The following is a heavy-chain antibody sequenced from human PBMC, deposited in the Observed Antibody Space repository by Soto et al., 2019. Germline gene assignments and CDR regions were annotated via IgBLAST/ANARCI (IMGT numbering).Heavy chain of an antibody. CDR1: GYTFTNYG. Sequence: ASVKVSCKASGYTFTNYGVTWVRQAPGQGLEWMGRISAYNGDTNYAQKLQGRVTMTTDTSTSTAYMELRTLRSDDTAVYYCARDGYCSGASCYSWLGYWGQGTLVTVSS. CDR3: ARDGYCSGASCYSWLGY. CDR2: ISAYNGDT. V-gene: IGHV1-18*04. J-gene: IGHJ4*02. D-gene: IGHD2-15*01.